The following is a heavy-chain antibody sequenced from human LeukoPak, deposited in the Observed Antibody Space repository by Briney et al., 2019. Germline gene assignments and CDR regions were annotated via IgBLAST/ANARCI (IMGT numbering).Heavy chain of an antibody. D-gene: IGHD2-15*01. CDR1: GGTFSSYA. V-gene: IGHV1-69*13. CDR3: ARGRLGGGYLCDF. J-gene: IGHJ4*02. Sequence: SVKVSCKASGGTFSSYAISWVRQAPGQGLEWMGGIIPIFGTANYAQKFQGRVTITADESTSTAYMELSSLRSEDTAVYYCARGRLGGGYLCDFWGQGTLVTVSS. CDR2: IIPIFGTA.